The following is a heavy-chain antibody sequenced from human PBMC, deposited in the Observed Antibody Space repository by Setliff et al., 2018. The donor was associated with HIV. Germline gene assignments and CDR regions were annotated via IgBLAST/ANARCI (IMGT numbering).Heavy chain of an antibody. Sequence: SETLSLTCTVSGGSISSYCWNWIRQPPGRGLEWIGFIFTSGSTKYNPSLQSRVTISLDTSKNQFSLKLSSVTAADTAVYYCARLWFGESHWGQGTLVTVSS. J-gene: IGHJ4*02. D-gene: IGHD3-10*01. CDR3: ARLWFGESH. CDR2: IFTSGST. CDR1: GGSISSYC. V-gene: IGHV4-4*09.